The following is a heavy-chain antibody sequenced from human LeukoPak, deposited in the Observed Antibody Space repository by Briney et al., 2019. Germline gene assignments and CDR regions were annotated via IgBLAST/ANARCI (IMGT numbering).Heavy chain of an antibody. CDR1: GFTFSSYE. CDR3: AREVLRYFDWSYGMDV. CDR2: ISSSGSTM. Sequence: GGSLRLSCAASGFTFSSYEMNWVRQAPGKGLEWVSYISSSGSTMYYADSVKGRFTISRDNAKNSLYLQMNSLRAEDTAVYYCAREVLRYFDWSYGMDVWGKGTTVTVSS. V-gene: IGHV3-48*03. J-gene: IGHJ6*04. D-gene: IGHD3-9*01.